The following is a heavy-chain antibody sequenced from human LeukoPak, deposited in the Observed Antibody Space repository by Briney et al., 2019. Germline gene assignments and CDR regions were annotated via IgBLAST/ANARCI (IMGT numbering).Heavy chain of an antibody. CDR2: ISWDGGST. CDR1: GFTFDDYT. Sequence: AGGSLRLSCAASGFTFDDYTMHWVRQAPGKGLEWVSLISWDGGSTYYADSVKGRFTISRDNSKNSLYLQMNSLRTEDTALYYCAKSVPPAIQLPFFDYWGQGTLVTVSS. V-gene: IGHV3-43*01. CDR3: AKSVPPAIQLPFFDY. D-gene: IGHD5-18*01. J-gene: IGHJ4*02.